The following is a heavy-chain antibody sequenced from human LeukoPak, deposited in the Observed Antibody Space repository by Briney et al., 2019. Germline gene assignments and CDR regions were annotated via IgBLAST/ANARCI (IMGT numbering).Heavy chain of an antibody. CDR1: GFTFSSYG. V-gene: IGHV3-30*18. J-gene: IGHJ4*02. CDR3: AKERGVGYYGSGSYYKEGQLRWWYFDY. Sequence: GRSLRLSCAASGFTFSSYGMHWVRQAPGKGLEWVAVISYDGSNKYYADSVKGRFTISRDNSKNTLYLQMNSLRAEDTAVYYCAKERGVGYYGSGSYYKEGQLRWWYFDYWGQGTLVTVSS. D-gene: IGHD3-10*01. CDR2: ISYDGSNK.